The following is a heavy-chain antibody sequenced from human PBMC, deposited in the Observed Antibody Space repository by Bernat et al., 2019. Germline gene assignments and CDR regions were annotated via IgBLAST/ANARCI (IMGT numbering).Heavy chain of an antibody. V-gene: IGHV1-69*01. CDR1: GGTFSSYA. Sequence: QVQLVQSGAEVKKPGSSVKVSCKASGGTFSSYAINWVRQAPGQGLEWMGGIIPIFGTANYAQKFQGRVTITADESTSTAYMELSSLRSEDTAVYYCARILYGPNNYYYYGMDVWGQGTTVTVSS. D-gene: IGHD4-17*01. CDR3: ARILYGPNNYYYYGMDV. J-gene: IGHJ6*02. CDR2: IIPIFGTA.